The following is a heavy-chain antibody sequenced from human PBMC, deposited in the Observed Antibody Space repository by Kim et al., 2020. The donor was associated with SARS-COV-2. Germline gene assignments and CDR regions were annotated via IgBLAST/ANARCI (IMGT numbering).Heavy chain of an antibody. V-gene: IGHV3-30*02. Sequence: SVKGRFTISRDNSKNTLYLQMNSLRAEDTAVYYCAKEGPDYGDYPYYFDYWGQGTLVTVSS. D-gene: IGHD4-17*01. CDR3: AKEGPDYGDYPYYFDY. J-gene: IGHJ4*02.